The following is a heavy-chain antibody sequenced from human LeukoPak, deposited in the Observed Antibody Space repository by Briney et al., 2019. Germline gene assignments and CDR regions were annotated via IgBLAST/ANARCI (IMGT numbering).Heavy chain of an antibody. CDR2: ISGSGGST. CDR1: GFTFDDYA. Sequence: PGRSLRLSCAASGFTFDDYAMHWVRQAPGKGLEWVSGISGSGGSTYYADSVKGRFTISRDNSKNTLYLQMNSLSVEDTAVYYCAKDTGYYYMDVWGKGTTVTVSS. J-gene: IGHJ6*03. CDR3: AKDTGYYYMDV. V-gene: IGHV3-23*01.